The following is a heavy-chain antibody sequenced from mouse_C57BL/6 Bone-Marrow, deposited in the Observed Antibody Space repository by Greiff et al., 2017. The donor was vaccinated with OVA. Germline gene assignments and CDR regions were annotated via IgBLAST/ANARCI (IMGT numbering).Heavy chain of an antibody. V-gene: IGHV5-4*03. CDR1: GFTFSSYA. CDR3: ARGGY. Sequence: EVMLVESGGGLVKPGGSLKLSCAASGFTFSSYAMSWVRQTPEKRLEWVATISDGGSYTYYPDNVKGRFTISRDNAKNNQYLQMSHLKSEDTAMYYCARGGYWGQGTTLTVSS. CDR2: ISDGGSYT. J-gene: IGHJ2*01.